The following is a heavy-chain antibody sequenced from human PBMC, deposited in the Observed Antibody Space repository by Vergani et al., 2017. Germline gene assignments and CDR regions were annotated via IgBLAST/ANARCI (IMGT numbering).Heavy chain of an antibody. Sequence: DVDLVESGGGFVQPGGSRRLSCAASGFSFRTFSMFWVRQPPGKGLAWISKISPDGRTTEYADSVRGRFTISRDNANSMLYLQMNSLRDDDTAVYYCARDREGSGYYYMDVWGTGTTVTVS. V-gene: IGHV3-74*03. D-gene: IGHD3-3*01. J-gene: IGHJ6*03. CDR3: ARDREGSGYYYMDV. CDR2: ISPDGRTT. CDR1: GFSFRTFS.